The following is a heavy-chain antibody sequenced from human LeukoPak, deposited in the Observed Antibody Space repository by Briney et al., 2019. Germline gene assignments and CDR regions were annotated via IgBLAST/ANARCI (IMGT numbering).Heavy chain of an antibody. Sequence: SETLSLTCTVSGGSISSYYWSWIRQPPGKGLEWIGYIYYSGSTNYNPSLKSRVTISVDTSKNQFSLKLSSVTAADTAVYYCARLPGLAGCYYYGMDVWGQGTTVTVSS. D-gene: IGHD3/OR15-3a*01. J-gene: IGHJ6*02. V-gene: IGHV4-59*08. CDR2: IYYSGST. CDR1: GGSISSYY. CDR3: ARLPGLAGCYYYGMDV.